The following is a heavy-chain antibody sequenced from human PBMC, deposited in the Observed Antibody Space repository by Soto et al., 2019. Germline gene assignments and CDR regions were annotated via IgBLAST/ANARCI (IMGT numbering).Heavy chain of an antibody. CDR3: ARDGRFIAARLGPRWFDP. J-gene: IGHJ5*02. Sequence: QVQLVESGGGVVQPGRSLRLSCAASGFTFSSYGMHWVRQAPGKGLVWVAVIWYDGSNKYYADSVKGRFTISRDNSKNTLYLQMNSLRAEDTAVYYCARDGRFIAARLGPRWFDPWGQGTLVTVSS. CDR1: GFTFSSYG. D-gene: IGHD6-6*01. V-gene: IGHV3-33*01. CDR2: IWYDGSNK.